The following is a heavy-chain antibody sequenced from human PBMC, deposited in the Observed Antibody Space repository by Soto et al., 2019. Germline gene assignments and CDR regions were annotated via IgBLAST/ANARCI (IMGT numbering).Heavy chain of an antibody. CDR2: INHSGGT. Sequence: SETLSLTCAVYGGSFSDYYWSWIRQPPGKGLEWIGEINHSGGTNYNPSLKSRVTISVDTSKNQFSLKLSSVTAADTSIYYCARGRPYDYIWGSIRPLDYWGQGALVTVSS. V-gene: IGHV4-34*01. CDR3: ARGRPYDYIWGSIRPLDY. D-gene: IGHD3-16*01. J-gene: IGHJ4*02. CDR1: GGSFSDYY.